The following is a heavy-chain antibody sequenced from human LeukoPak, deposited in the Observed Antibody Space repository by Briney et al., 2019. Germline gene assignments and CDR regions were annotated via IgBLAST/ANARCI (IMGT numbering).Heavy chain of an antibody. CDR3: AREVVRALARWELARTETYDTFDI. D-gene: IGHD1-26*01. CDR2: ISSSSSYI. V-gene: IGHV3-21*01. Sequence: GGSLRLSCAASGFTFSSYSMNWVRQAPGKGLEWVSSISSSSSYIYYADSVKGRFTISRDNAKNSLYLQMNSLRAEDTAVYYCAREVVRALARWELARTETYDTFDIWGQGTMVTVSS. CDR1: GFTFSSYS. J-gene: IGHJ3*02.